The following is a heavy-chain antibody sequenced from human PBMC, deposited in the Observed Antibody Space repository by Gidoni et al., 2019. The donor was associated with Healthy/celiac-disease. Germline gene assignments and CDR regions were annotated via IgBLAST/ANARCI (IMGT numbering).Heavy chain of an antibody. Sequence: QVQLQQWGAGLLKPSEPLSLTCAVYGGSFSGYYWSWIRQPPGKGLEWIGEINHSGSTNYNPSLKSRVTISVDTSKNQFSLKLSSVTAADTAVYYCARGLRPYSSSWYVPYYYGMDVWGQGTTVTVSS. D-gene: IGHD6-13*01. CDR1: GGSFSGYY. CDR2: INHSGST. J-gene: IGHJ6*02. V-gene: IGHV4-34*01. CDR3: ARGLRPYSSSWYVPYYYGMDV.